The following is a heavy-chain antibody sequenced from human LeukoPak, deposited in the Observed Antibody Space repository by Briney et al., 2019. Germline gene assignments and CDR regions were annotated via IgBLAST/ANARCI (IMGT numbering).Heavy chain of an antibody. Sequence: PGGSLRLSCAASGFTVSSNYMSSVRQAPGKGLEWVSVIYSGGTTYYADSVKGRFTISRDNSNNTLYLQMNSLRAEDTAVYYCARGPVTRFEIWGQGTMVTVSS. CDR1: GFTVSSNY. V-gene: IGHV3-53*01. J-gene: IGHJ3*02. CDR2: IYSGGTT. D-gene: IGHD4-17*01. CDR3: ARGPVTRFEI.